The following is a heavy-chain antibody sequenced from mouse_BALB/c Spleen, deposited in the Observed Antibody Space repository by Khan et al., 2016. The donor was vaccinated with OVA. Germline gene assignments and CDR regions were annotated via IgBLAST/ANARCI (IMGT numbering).Heavy chain of an antibody. CDR2: INPSTGYT. J-gene: IGHJ2*02. D-gene: IGHD3-3*01. CDR1: GYTFINYW. Sequence: QVQLKQSGAELAKPGASVKMSCKASGYTFINYWIHWVKQRPGKGLEWIGYINPSTGYTKYTQNFKDQVTLTADKSSSTAYMQLSSLKTEDTATYFCARRGLRGDIDYWGQGTSLTVSS. CDR3: ARRGLRGDIDY. V-gene: IGHV1-7*01.